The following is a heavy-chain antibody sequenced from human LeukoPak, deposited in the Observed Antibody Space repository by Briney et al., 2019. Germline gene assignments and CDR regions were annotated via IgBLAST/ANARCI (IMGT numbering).Heavy chain of an antibody. D-gene: IGHD6-19*01. CDR3: ARGSSALSSGWYGWFDP. V-gene: IGHV1-18*01. J-gene: IGHJ5*02. CDR1: GYTFTSYG. CDR2: ISAYNGNT. Sequence: ASVKVSCKASGYTFTSYGISWVRQAPGQGLEWMGWISAYNGNTNYAQKLQGRVTMTTDTSTSTAYMELRSLRSDDTAVYYCARGSSALSSGWYGWFDPWGQGTLVTVSS.